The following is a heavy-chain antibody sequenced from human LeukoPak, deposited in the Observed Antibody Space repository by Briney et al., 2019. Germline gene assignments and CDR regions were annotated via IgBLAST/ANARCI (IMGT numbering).Heavy chain of an antibody. CDR3: ARGRVNWNYVTFAFGY. J-gene: IGHJ4*02. Sequence: SETLSLTCAVYGGSFSGYYWSWIRQPPGKGLEWIGEINHSGSTNYNPSLKSRVTISVDTSKNQFSLKLSSVTAADTAVYYCARGRVNWNYVTFAFGYWGQGTLVTVSS. D-gene: IGHD1-7*01. CDR2: INHSGST. CDR1: GGSFSGYY. V-gene: IGHV4-34*01.